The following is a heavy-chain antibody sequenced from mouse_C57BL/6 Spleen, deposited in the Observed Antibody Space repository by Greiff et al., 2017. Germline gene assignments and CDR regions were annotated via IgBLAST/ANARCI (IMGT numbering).Heavy chain of an antibody. CDR1: GYAFSSSW. V-gene: IGHV1-82*01. CDR2: IYPGDGDT. CDR3: ARSPYGSCFAY. J-gene: IGHJ3*01. Sequence: QVQLKESGPELVKPGASVKISCKASGYAFSSSWMNWVKQRPGKGLEWIGRIYPGDGDTNYNGKFKGKATLTADKSSSTAYMQLSSLTSEDAAVYFCARSPYGSCFAYWGQGTLVTVSA. D-gene: IGHD1-1*01.